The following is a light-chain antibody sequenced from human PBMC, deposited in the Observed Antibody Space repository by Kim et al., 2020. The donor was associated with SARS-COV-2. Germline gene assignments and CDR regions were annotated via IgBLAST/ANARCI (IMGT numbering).Light chain of an antibody. J-gene: IGLJ7*02. Sequence: VSPGRTASLSRGGDESGGKSVHWYQQKPGQAPVVVIYYDSGRPSGIPERFSGANAVDPATLTISRVEAVDEADYYCQVWDTFTDRVFGGGTQLTAL. CDR2: YDS. CDR3: QVWDTFTDRV. CDR1: ESGGKS. V-gene: IGLV3-21*04.